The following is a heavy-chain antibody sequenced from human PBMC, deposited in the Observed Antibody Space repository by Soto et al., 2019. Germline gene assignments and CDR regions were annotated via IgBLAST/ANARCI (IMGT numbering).Heavy chain of an antibody. D-gene: IGHD5-12*01. J-gene: IGHJ4*02. CDR3: ARRRSQIISGYDFAYCDY. Sequence: QITLKESGPTLVKPTQTLTLTCTFSGFSLSTNGVGVGWIRQSPGKALEWIAIVYWDGDKRYSPSLKNRLTITKDTSKNQVVLTMTNMDPVDTATYFCARRRSQIISGYDFAYCDYWGQGTLLTVSS. V-gene: IGHV2-5*02. CDR1: GFSLSTNGVG. CDR2: VYWDGDK.